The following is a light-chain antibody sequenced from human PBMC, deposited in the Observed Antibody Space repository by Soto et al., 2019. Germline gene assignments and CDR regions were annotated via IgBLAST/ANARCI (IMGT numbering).Light chain of an antibody. CDR1: QSVLYSSNNRNY. J-gene: IGKJ3*01. CDR3: QQYYDTVT. Sequence: IVMTQSPDSLAVSLGERATINCKSSQSVLYSSNNRNYLAWYQQKPGQPPKLLIYWAFTRQSGVPDRFSGSVSGTDFTLTISSLRAEDVAVYYCQQYYDTVTFGPGTKVEIK. CDR2: WAF. V-gene: IGKV4-1*01.